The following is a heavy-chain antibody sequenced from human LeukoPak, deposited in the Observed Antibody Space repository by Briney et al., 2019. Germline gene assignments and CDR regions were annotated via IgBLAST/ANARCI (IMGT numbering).Heavy chain of an antibody. J-gene: IGHJ4*02. Sequence: SETLSLTCAVYGGSFSGYYWSWIRQPPGKGLEWIGEINHSGSTNYNPSLKSRVTMSVDTSKNQFSLKLSSVTAADTAVYYCARDRGWGLSLAYWGQGALVTVSS. V-gene: IGHV4-34*01. CDR3: ARDRGWGLSLAY. CDR1: GGSFSGYY. CDR2: INHSGST. D-gene: IGHD3-16*02.